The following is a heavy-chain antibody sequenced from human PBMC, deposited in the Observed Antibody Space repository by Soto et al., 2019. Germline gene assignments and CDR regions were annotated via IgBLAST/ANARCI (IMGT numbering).Heavy chain of an antibody. J-gene: IGHJ5*02. V-gene: IGHV3-33*01. CDR1: GFTFSDFV. CDR2: IWYDGGDK. CDR3: VRGSFCTPTTCYSLAWFAP. D-gene: IGHD2-2*02. Sequence: PGGSLRLSCVTSGFTFSDFVMQWVRQAPGKGLEWVAVIWYDGGDKYYGDSVKGRFTISRDNSKNTVYLQMNSLRAEDTAVYYCVRGSFCTPTTCYSLAWFAPWGQGTLVTVSS.